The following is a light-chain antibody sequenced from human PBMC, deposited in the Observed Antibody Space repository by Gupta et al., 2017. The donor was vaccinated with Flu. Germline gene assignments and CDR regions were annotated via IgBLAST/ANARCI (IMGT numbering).Light chain of an antibody. J-gene: IGKJ1*01. CDR2: WAS. V-gene: IGKV4-1*01. CDR1: QNILYSSNNNNY. CDR3: QQDDSTPKT. Sequence: DIVMTQSPDSLAVSLGERATINCRSSQNILYSSNNNNYLAWYQQKAGQPPKLLIYWASSRESGVPDRFSGSGSGTDFTLTISSRQAEDVAVYYCQQDDSTPKTFGQGTKVEIK.